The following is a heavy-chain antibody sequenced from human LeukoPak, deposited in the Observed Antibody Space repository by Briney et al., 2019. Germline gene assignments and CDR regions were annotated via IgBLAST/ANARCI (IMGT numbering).Heavy chain of an antibody. CDR3: ARGDTYYDFWSGYYPFDY. J-gene: IGHJ4*02. D-gene: IGHD3-3*01. V-gene: IGHV3-30-3*01. CDR1: GFTFSSYA. CDR2: IPYDGSNK. Sequence: GSLRLSCAASGFTFSSYAMHWVRQAPGKGLEWVAVIPYDGSNKYYADSVKGRFTIFRGNSKNTLYLQMNSLRAEDTAVYYCARGDTYYDFWSGYYPFDYWGQGTLVTVSS.